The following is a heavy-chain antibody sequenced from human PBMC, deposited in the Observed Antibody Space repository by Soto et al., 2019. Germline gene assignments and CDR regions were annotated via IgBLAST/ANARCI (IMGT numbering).Heavy chain of an antibody. CDR1: GASVGSRAHH. J-gene: IGHJ4*02. D-gene: IGHD3-10*01. CDR3: VTDYYQTDDYHKID. V-gene: IGHV4-61*08. Sequence: QVRLQESGPGLLRPSETLSLTCAVSGASVGSRAHHWSWIRKTPGKGLEWIGYVHYSGDTKYTPALQSRVTISMARSRNLFSLWLSTVTAADTALYYCVTDYYQTDDYHKIDWGEGTLVTVSS. CDR2: VHYSGDT.